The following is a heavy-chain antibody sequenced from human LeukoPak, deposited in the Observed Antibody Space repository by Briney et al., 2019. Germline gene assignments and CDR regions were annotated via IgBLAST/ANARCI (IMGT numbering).Heavy chain of an antibody. J-gene: IGHJ3*02. D-gene: IGHD3-22*01. CDR2: IYYSGST. CDR1: GGSISSYY. Sequence: ASETLSLTCTVSGGSISSYYWSWIRQHPGKGLEWIGYIYYSGSTYYNPSLKSRVTISVDTSKNQFSLKLSSVTAADTAVYYCARKDYDTGYAFDIWGQGTMVTVSS. V-gene: IGHV4-59*06. CDR3: ARKDYDTGYAFDI.